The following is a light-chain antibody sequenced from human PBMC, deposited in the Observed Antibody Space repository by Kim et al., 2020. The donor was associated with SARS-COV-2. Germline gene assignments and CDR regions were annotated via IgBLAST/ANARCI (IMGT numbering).Light chain of an antibody. CDR3: AAWDDSLNGVV. Sequence: GQRVTISCSGSSSNNGSNTVNWYQQLPGTAPKLLIYSNNQRPAGVPDRFSGSKSGTSASLAISGLQSEDDADYYCAAWDDSLNGVVFGGGTQLTVL. V-gene: IGLV1-44*01. CDR2: SNN. J-gene: IGLJ2*01. CDR1: SSNNGSNT.